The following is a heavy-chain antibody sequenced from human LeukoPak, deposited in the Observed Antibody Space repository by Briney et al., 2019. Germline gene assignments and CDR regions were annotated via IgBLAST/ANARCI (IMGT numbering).Heavy chain of an antibody. J-gene: IGHJ5*02. CDR2: ISSYNGNT. CDR3: TRIVLLWFGELSPHGFDP. Sequence: GSVKVSFKASGYTFTSYGISWVRQAPGQGLAWMGWISSYNGNTNYAQKLQGRVTMTTETSTSTAYMELRSLRSDDTAVYYCTRIVLLWFGELSPHGFDPWGQGTLVTVSS. CDR1: GYTFTSYG. D-gene: IGHD3-10*01. V-gene: IGHV1-18*01.